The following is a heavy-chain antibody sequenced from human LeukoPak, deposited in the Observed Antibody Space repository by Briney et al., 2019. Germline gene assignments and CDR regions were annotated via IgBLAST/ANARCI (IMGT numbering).Heavy chain of an antibody. CDR3: AKDIRAVAEETYFDY. CDR2: ISWNSGSI. Sequence: PGGSLRLSCAASGFTFDDYAMHWVRQAPGKGLEWVSGISWNSGSIGYADSVKGRFTISRDNAKNSLYLQMNSLRAEDTALYYCAKDIRAVAEETYFDYWGQGTLVTVSS. CDR1: GFTFDDYA. D-gene: IGHD6-19*01. J-gene: IGHJ4*02. V-gene: IGHV3-9*01.